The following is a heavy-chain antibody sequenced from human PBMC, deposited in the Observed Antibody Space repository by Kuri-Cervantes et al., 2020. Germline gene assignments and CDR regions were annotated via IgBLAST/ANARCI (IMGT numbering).Heavy chain of an antibody. CDR1: GGSFSGYY. J-gene: IGHJ3*02. CDR2: INHSGNT. Sequence: SETLSLTCAVYGGSFSGYYWNWIRQPPGKGLEWIGEINHSGNTYYNPSLRSRVTISVDTSKNQFSLKLSSVTAADTAVYYCARPQEDDYVWGSYRRTDAFDIWGQGTMVTVSS. CDR3: ARPQEDDYVWGSYRRTDAFDI. V-gene: IGHV4-34*01. D-gene: IGHD3-16*02.